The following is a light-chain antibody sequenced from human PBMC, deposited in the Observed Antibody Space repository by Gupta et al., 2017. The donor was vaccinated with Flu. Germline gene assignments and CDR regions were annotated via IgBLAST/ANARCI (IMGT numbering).Light chain of an antibody. CDR3: QGWDGSSDYSCM. J-gene: IGLJ3*02. Sequence: SSVLTQPPSVSVAPGQTARITCGGDNIGRKSVHWYQQKAGQAPVLVVYDDRDRPSGSPERLSGSNSGSAATLTISRVEAGEEADYYCQGWDGSSDYSCMFGGGTKLTVL. CDR1: NIGRKS. CDR2: DDR. V-gene: IGLV3-21*02.